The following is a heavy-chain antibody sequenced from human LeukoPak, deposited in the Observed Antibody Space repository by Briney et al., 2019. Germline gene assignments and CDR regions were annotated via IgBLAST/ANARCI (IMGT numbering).Heavy chain of an antibody. CDR1: GGPISSSSYC. D-gene: IGHD4-11*01. CDR3: ASDVYSFSQPKVLHI. V-gene: IGHV4-61*02. Sequence: SETLSLTCTVSGGPISSSSYCWSWIRQPAGKGPEWIGRIYPSGSTNYSPSLKSRVTISMDTSKNQFSLNLRSLTAADTAVYYCASDVYSFSQPKVLHIWGQGTMVTVSS. J-gene: IGHJ3*02. CDR2: IYPSGST.